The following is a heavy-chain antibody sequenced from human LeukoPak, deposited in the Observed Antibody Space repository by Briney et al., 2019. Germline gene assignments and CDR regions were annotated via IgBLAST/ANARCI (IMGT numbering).Heavy chain of an antibody. CDR3: ARGTPTYYDLWSGYLPLYYGMDV. D-gene: IGHD3-3*01. V-gene: IGHV3-13*01. CDR2: IGTAGDT. Sequence: GGSLRLSCAASGFTFSSYDMHWVRQATGKGLEWVSAIGTAGDTYYPGSVKGRFTISRENAKNSLYLQMNSLRAEDTAVYYCARGTPTYYDLWSGYLPLYYGMDVWGQGTTVTVSS. J-gene: IGHJ6*02. CDR1: GFTFSSYD.